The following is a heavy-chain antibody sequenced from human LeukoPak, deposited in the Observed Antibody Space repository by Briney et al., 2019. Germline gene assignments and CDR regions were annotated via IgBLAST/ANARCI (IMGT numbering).Heavy chain of an antibody. CDR1: GFSLSTSRVG. V-gene: IGHV2-5*02. J-gene: IGHJ4*02. D-gene: IGHD4-17*01. CDR3: ARAYGDYALLDY. Sequence: SGPTLVNPTQTLTLTSTFSGFSLSTSRVGVGWIRQPPGKALEWLALIYWDDDKRYSPSLKSRLTITKDTSKNQVVLTMTNMDPVDTATYYCARAYGDYALLDYWGQGTLVTVSS. CDR2: IYWDDDK.